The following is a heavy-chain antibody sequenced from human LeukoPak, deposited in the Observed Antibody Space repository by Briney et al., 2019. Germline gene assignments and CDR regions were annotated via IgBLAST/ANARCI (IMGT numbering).Heavy chain of an antibody. J-gene: IGHJ4*02. D-gene: IGHD4-23*01. Sequence: TGGSLRLSCAASGFAFGSHGMHWVRQVPGKGLVWVSRINSDGSNTIYADSVEGRFTISRDNAKNTLYLQMNSLRAEDTAVYYCTRDLMDYDYGDKGGNYWGQGTLVTVSS. V-gene: IGHV3-74*01. CDR2: INSDGSNT. CDR1: GFAFGSHG. CDR3: TRDLMDYDYGDKGGNY.